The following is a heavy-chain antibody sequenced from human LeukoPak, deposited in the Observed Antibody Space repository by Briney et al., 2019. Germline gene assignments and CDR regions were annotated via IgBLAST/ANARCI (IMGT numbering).Heavy chain of an antibody. J-gene: IGHJ4*02. Sequence: SETLSLTCIVSRGSISKYYWSWIRQSPGKGLEWIGYISYSGSTKYNPSFKSRVTMSVDTSKNQFSLKVTSVTAADTAVYYCARDSYNYGSGSLDYWGQGTLVTVSS. CDR3: ARDSYNYGSGSLDY. CDR2: ISYSGST. CDR1: RGSISKYY. V-gene: IGHV4-59*01. D-gene: IGHD5-18*01.